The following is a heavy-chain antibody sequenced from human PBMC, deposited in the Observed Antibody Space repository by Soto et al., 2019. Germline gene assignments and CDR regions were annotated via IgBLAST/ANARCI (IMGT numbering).Heavy chain of an antibody. D-gene: IGHD3-16*01. Sequence: GGSLRLSCAASGFTFSSYWMHWVRQAPGKGLVWVSRINSDGSSTSYADSVKGRFTISRDNARNTLYLQMNSLRAEDTAVYYCARARSYDRGEIYYYYYYMDVWGKGTTVTVSS. J-gene: IGHJ6*03. CDR1: GFTFSSYW. CDR2: INSDGSST. CDR3: ARARSYDRGEIYYYYYYMDV. V-gene: IGHV3-74*01.